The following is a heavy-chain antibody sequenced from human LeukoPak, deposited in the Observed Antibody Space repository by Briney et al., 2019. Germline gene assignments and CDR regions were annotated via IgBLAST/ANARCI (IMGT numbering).Heavy chain of an antibody. V-gene: IGHV4-34*01. CDR2: INHSGST. Sequence: PSETLSLTCAVYGGSFSGYYWSWIRQPPGKGLEWIGEINHSGSTNYNPSLKSRVTISVDKSKNQFSLKLSSVTAADTAVYYCARENYYGSGSYYTDWGQGTLVTVSS. CDR1: GGSFSGYY. CDR3: ARENYYGSGSYYTD. J-gene: IGHJ4*02. D-gene: IGHD3-10*01.